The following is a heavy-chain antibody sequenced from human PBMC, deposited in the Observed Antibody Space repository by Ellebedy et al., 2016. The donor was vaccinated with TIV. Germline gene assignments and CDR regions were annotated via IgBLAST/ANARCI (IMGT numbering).Heavy chain of an antibody. D-gene: IGHD2-8*02. J-gene: IGHJ4*02. CDR1: GFTFDGYG. CDR3: AKANEGGLLGDFDY. CDR2: INWNSDRI. V-gene: IGHV3-9*01. Sequence: GGSLRLSXVASGFTFDGYGMHWVRQVPGKGLEWVSGINWNSDRIGYADSVRGRFTISRDNAKNSLYLQMNSLRTEDTALYYCAKANEGGLLGDFDYWGQGTLVAVSS.